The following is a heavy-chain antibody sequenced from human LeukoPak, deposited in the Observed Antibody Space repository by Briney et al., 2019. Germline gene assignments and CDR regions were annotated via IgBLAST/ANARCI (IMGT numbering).Heavy chain of an antibody. Sequence: SETLSLTCTVSGGSISSYYWSWIRQPPGKGLEWIGYIYYSGSTNYNPSLKSRVTISVDTSKNQFSLKLSSVTAADTAVYYCAREHSSGYYHAFDIWGQGTMVTVSS. V-gene: IGHV4-59*01. CDR3: AREHSSGYYHAFDI. J-gene: IGHJ3*02. CDR2: IYYSGST. D-gene: IGHD3-22*01. CDR1: GGSISSYY.